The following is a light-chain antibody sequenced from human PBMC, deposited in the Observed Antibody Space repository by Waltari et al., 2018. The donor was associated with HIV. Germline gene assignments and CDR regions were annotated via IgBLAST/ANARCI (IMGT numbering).Light chain of an antibody. J-gene: IGLJ2*01. CDR1: TAPVNIVPY. V-gene: IGLV7-43*01. CDR2: SSI. Sequence: QAVVTQEPSVTVSPGGTVILNCTSATAPVNIVPYANWFQQRPGQAPRPLIYSSIRRHSLTPERFSASLVDDRAALILSPVWPEDEAVYYCMLFFRSSYLFGGGTKLTVL. CDR3: MLFFRSSYL.